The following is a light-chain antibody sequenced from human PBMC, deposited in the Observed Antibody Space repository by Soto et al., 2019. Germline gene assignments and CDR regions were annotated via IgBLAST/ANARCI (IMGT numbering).Light chain of an antibody. CDR2: DAS. CDR3: QQYGGSPIT. V-gene: IGKV3-20*01. J-gene: IGKJ5*01. Sequence: EIVLTQSPVSLSLSPGERATLSCRTSQSVSSSYLAWYQQKRGQAPRLLIYDASSRATGIPDRFSGSGSGTDFTLTISRLEPEDFAVYYCQQYGGSPITFGQGTRLEI. CDR1: QSVSSSY.